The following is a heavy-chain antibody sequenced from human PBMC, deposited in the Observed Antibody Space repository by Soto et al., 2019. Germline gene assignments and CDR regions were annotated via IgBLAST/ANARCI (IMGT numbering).Heavy chain of an antibody. CDR3: AHDSSGLYGFDY. Sequence: QITLKESGPPLVKPTQTLTLTCTFSGFSLTTSGVGVGWIRQPPGKALEWLALIYWDDDKRYSPSLKSRVTITNHTSKNQVVLTMTNMAPVDTATYYCAHDSSGLYGFDYWGQGTLVTVSS. V-gene: IGHV2-5*02. D-gene: IGHD6-19*01. J-gene: IGHJ4*02. CDR2: IYWDDDK. CDR1: GFSLTTSGVG.